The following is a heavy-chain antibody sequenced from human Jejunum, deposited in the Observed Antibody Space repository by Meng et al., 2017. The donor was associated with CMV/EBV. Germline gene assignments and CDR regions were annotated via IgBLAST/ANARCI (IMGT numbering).Heavy chain of an antibody. J-gene: IGHJ5*02. V-gene: IGHV4-4*07. CDR2: IYTSGST. D-gene: IGHD1-26*01. CDR3: ARESGSCYWFDP. CDR1: AGSISGYY. Sequence: QVQLQESGPGLVKSSETLSLTCFVSAGSISGYYWSWIRQPAGKGLEWIGRIYTSGSTHYNPSLKSRLTMSVDLSNNQISLKLRSVTAADTAVYYCARESGSCYWFDPWGQGTLVTVSS.